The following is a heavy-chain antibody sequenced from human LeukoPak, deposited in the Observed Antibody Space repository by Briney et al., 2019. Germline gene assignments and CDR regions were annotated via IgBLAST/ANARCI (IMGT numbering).Heavy chain of an antibody. J-gene: IGHJ6*02. D-gene: IGHD1-1*01. CDR2: INHEGGDI. CDR3: ATYINWVAGDV. V-gene: IGHV3-7*01. Sequence: GGSLRLSCAASGFAFSNSWMSWVRQAPGKGLEWVANINHEGGDIHYVDSVKGRFTISRDNAKDSLYLQMNSLRAEDAAVYYCATYINWVAGDVWGQGTTVTVSS. CDR1: GFAFSNSW.